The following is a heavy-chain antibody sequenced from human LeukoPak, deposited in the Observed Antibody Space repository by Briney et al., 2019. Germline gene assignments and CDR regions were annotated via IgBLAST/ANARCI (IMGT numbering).Heavy chain of an antibody. J-gene: IGHJ4*02. V-gene: IGHV4-61*01. CDR1: GHSVNSKSYY. D-gene: IGHD2-2*01. Sequence: PSETLSLTCTVSGHSVNSKSYYWSWIRQPPGKGLEWIGYISYIGSTNYNPSLKSRVTISLDTSKNQFSLKLSSVTAADTAVYYCASLYCSRTSCFFDYWGQGTLVTVSS. CDR3: ASLYCSRTSCFFDY. CDR2: ISYIGST.